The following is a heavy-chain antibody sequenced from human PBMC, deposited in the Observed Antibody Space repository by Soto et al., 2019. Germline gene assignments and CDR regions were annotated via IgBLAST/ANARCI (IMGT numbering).Heavy chain of an antibody. CDR1: GFTFTSSA. J-gene: IGHJ6*02. CDR3: AAEGWYYYGSGSPNMDV. Sequence: ASVKVSCKASGFTFTSSAVQCVRQARGQRLEWIGWIVVGSGNTNYAQKFQERVTITRDMSTSTAYMELSSLRSEDTAVYYCAAEGWYYYGSGSPNMDVWGQGTTVTVSS. CDR2: IVVGSGNT. V-gene: IGHV1-58*01. D-gene: IGHD3-10*01.